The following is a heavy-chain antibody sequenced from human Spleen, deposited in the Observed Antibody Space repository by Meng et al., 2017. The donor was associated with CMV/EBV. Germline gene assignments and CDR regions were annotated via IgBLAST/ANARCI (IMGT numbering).Heavy chain of an antibody. CDR3: ARDGGRYYFDY. V-gene: IGHV3-30-3*01. CDR1: GFTFSSYA. D-gene: IGHD3-16*01. J-gene: IGHJ4*02. Sequence: GESLKISCAASGFTFSSYAMHWVRQAPGKGLEWLAVISYDGSNQYYADSVKGRFTISRDNSKNTVHLQMNSLRPEDTALYYCARDGGRYYFDYWGQGTLVTVSS. CDR2: ISYDGSNQ.